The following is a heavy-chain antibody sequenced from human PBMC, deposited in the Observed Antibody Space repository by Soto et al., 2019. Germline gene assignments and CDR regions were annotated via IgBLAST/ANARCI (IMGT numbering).Heavy chain of an antibody. D-gene: IGHD6-6*01. J-gene: IGHJ6*02. CDR2: INHSGST. V-gene: IGHV4-34*01. CDR3: ARARRLVTNDYYYGMDV. CDR1: GGSFSGYY. Sequence: QVQLQQWGAGLLKPSETLSLTCAVYGGSFSGYYWSWIRQPPGKGLEWIGEINHSGSTNYNPSLKSRVTISVNTSKNQFSLKLSSVTAADTAVYYCARARRLVTNDYYYGMDVWGQGTTVTVSS.